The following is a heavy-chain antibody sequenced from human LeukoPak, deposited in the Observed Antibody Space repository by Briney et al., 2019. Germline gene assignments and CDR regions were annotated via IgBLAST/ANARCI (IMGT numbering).Heavy chain of an antibody. J-gene: IGHJ4*02. CDR1: GYTFTSYG. Sequence: ASVNVSCKASGYTFTSYGFTWVRQAPGQGLEWMGWISTYDGNTNYAQRLQGRVTMTTDTSTSTAYMELRSLRSDDTALYYCAREYLYGSGSPGVYWGQGTLVTVSS. V-gene: IGHV1-18*01. CDR2: ISTYDGNT. CDR3: AREYLYGSGSPGVY. D-gene: IGHD3-10*01.